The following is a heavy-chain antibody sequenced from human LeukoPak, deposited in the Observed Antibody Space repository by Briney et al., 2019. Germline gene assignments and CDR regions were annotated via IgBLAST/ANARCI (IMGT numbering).Heavy chain of an antibody. CDR3: ARGVVPRSYYYYGMDV. CDR2: ISYDGSNK. CDR1: GFTFSSYG. D-gene: IGHD2-8*01. V-gene: IGHV3-30*03. Sequence: GGSLRLSCAASGFTFSSYGMHWVRQAPGKGLEWVAVISYDGSNKYYADSVKGRFTISRDNSKNTPYLQMNSLRGEDTAVYYCARGVVPRSYYYYGMDVWGQGTTVTVSS. J-gene: IGHJ6*02.